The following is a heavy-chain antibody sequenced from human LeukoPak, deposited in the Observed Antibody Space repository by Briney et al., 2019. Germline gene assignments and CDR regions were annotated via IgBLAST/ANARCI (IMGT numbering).Heavy chain of an antibody. V-gene: IGHV1-46*01. D-gene: IGHD4-17*01. CDR1: GYTFTSYY. Sequence: GASVKVSCKASGYTFTSYYMHWVRQAPGQGLEWMGIINPSGGSTSYAQKFQGRATMTRDTPTSTVYMELSSLRSEDTAVYYCASQRLRRDWFDPWGQGTLVTVSS. CDR3: ASQRLRRDWFDP. J-gene: IGHJ5*02. CDR2: INPSGGST.